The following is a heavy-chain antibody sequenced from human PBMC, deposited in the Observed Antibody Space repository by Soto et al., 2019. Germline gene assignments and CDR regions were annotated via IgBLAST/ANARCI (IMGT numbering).Heavy chain of an antibody. Sequence: EVQLVESGGGLVQPGRSLRLSCAASGFTFDDYVMHWVRQAPGKGLEWVSGISWNSGSIGYADSVKGRFTISRDNAKNSLYLQMNSLRAEDTALYYCAKKGSSSSSNAFDIWGQGTMVTVSS. V-gene: IGHV3-9*01. CDR1: GFTFDDYV. CDR2: ISWNSGSI. J-gene: IGHJ3*02. D-gene: IGHD6-6*01. CDR3: AKKGSSSSSNAFDI.